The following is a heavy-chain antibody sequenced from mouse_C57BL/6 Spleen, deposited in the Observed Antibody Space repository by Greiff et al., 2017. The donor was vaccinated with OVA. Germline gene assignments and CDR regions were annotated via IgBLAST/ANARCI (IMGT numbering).Heavy chain of an antibody. J-gene: IGHJ4*01. CDR1: GYTFTDYN. V-gene: IGHV1-22*01. D-gene: IGHD1-1*01. CDR2: INPNNGGT. CDR3: ARRIMYYYGSSYEVDY. Sequence: VQLKESGPELVKPGASVTMSCTASGYTFTDYNMHWVKQSHGKSLEWIGYINPNNGGTSYNQTFKGQATLTVNKSSSTAYMELRSLTSEDSAVYYCARRIMYYYGSSYEVDYWGQGTSVTVAS.